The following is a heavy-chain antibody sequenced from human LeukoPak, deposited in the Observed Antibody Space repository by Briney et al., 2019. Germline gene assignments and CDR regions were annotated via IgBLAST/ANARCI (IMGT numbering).Heavy chain of an antibody. CDR3: AKDGQWLVEGYFDY. CDR1: GFTFNTYG. Sequence: GGSLRLSCSASGFTFNTYGMHWVRQAPGKGLEWVAFIRYDGSDKYYADSVKGRFTISRDNSKNTLYLQMNSLRAEDTAVYYCAKDGQWLVEGYFDYWGQGTLVTVSS. CDR2: IRYDGSDK. J-gene: IGHJ4*02. D-gene: IGHD6-19*01. V-gene: IGHV3-30*02.